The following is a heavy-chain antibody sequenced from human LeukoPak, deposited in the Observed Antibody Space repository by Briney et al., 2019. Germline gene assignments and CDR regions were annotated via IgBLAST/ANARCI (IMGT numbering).Heavy chain of an antibody. CDR1: GGSISSSSYY. CDR3: ARDRGDSSGYYPEDAFDI. V-gene: IGHV4-39*07. J-gene: IGHJ3*02. CDR2: IYYSGST. Sequence: PSETLSLTCTVSGGSISSSSYYWGWIRQPPGKGLEWIGSIYYSGSTYYNPSLKSRVTISVDTSKNQFSLKLSSVTAADTAVYYCARDRGDSSGYYPEDAFDIWGQGTMVTVSS. D-gene: IGHD3-22*01.